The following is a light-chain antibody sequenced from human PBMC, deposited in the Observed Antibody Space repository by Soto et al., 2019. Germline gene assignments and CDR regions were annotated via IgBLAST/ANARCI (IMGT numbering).Light chain of an antibody. CDR2: GAS. J-gene: IGKJ5*01. CDR3: QQYNNWPFT. CDR1: QSVSSN. V-gene: IGKV3D-15*01. Sequence: EIVMTQSPATLSVSPGERATLSCRASQSVSSNLAWYQQKPGQAPRLLIYGASTRATGIPARFSGSGSGTEFTLTISSLQSEDFAXYYCQQYNNWPFTFGQGTRLEIK.